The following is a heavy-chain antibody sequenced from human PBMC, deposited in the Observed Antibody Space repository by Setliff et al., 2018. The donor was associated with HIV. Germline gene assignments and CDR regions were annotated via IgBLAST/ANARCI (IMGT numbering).Heavy chain of an antibody. V-gene: IGHV4-38-2*01. CDR2: INHSGST. CDR1: GYAISSGYY. D-gene: IGHD3-22*01. CDR3: ARLTTTYYYDSSAYYHPV. J-gene: IGHJ4*02. Sequence: SETLSLTCAVSGYAISSGYYWGWIRRPPGKGLEWIGEINHSGSTNYNPSLKSRVTISVDTSKNQFSLKLSSVTAADTAVFYCARLTTTYYYDSSAYYHPVWGQGTLVTVSS.